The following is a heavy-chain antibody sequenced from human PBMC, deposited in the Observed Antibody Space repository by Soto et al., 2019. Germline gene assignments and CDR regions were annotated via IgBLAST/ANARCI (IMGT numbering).Heavy chain of an antibody. D-gene: IGHD5-18*01. J-gene: IGHJ4*02. V-gene: IGHV4-31*03. CDR2: IYYSGST. Sequence: LSLTCTVSGGSISSGGYYWSWIRQHPGKGLEWIGYIYYSGSTYYNPSLKSRVTISVDTSKNQFSLKLSSVTAADTAVYYCAREGSYGYYFDYWGQGTLVTVSS. CDR1: GGSISSGGYY. CDR3: AREGSYGYYFDY.